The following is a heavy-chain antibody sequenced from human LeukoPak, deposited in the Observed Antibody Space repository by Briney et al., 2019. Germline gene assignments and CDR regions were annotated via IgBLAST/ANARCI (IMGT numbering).Heavy chain of an antibody. J-gene: IGHJ4*02. CDR3: AKDNSGSSTGGYYFDS. CDR2: ISYDGINK. CDR1: GFTFSSYG. V-gene: IGHV3-30*18. D-gene: IGHD1-26*01. Sequence: GRSLRLSCAASGFTFSSYGMHWVRQAPGKGLEWVAVISYDGINKYCADSVKGRFTISRDNSKNTLYLQMNSQRAEDTAVYYCAKDNSGSSTGGYYFDSWGQGTLVTVSS.